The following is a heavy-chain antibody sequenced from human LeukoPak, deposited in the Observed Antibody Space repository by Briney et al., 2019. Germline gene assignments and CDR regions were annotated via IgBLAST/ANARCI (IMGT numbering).Heavy chain of an antibody. Sequence: SVKVSCKASGGTFSSYAISWVRQAPGQGLEWMGGIIPIFGTANYAQKFQGRVTITADESTSTAYMELSSLRSEDTAVYYCARSDWYEDAFDIWGQGTMVTDSS. CDR3: ARSDWYEDAFDI. J-gene: IGHJ3*02. CDR2: IIPIFGTA. D-gene: IGHD6-19*01. CDR1: GGTFSSYA. V-gene: IGHV1-69*13.